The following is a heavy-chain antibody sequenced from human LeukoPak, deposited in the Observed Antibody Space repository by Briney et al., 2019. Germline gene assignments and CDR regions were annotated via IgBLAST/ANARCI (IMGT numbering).Heavy chain of an antibody. Sequence: GGSLRLSCAASGFTVSNNYMSWVRQAPGKGLEWVSVIHGGGSTSYADSVKGRFTISRDKSKNTLYLQMNSLRADDTAVYYRARDRSDGNYYMVVWGKGTTVIVSS. CDR1: GFTVSNNY. J-gene: IGHJ6*03. CDR2: IHGGGST. CDR3: ARDRSDGNYYMVV. V-gene: IGHV3-53*01. D-gene: IGHD5-24*01.